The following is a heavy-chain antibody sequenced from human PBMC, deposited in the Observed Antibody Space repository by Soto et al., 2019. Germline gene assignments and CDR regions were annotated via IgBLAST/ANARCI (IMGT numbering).Heavy chain of an antibody. CDR1: GFSRITSGVG. D-gene: IGHD3-16*01. CDR3: AHIVTGCFT. V-gene: IGHV2-5*02. CDR2: IYWDDDK. Sequence: QLTLKESGPTLVKPTQNLTLTCTISGFSRITSGVGVGWIRQPPGKALEWLALIYWDDDKRYSPSLKSRLTITKDTSKNQVVLTMTNMDPVDTATYYCAHIVTGCFTWGRGALVTVSS. J-gene: IGHJ5*02.